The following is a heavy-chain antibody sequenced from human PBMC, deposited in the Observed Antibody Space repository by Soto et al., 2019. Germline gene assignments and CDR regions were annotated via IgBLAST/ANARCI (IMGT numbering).Heavy chain of an antibody. J-gene: IGHJ5*02. CDR1: VFICENFG. V-gene: IGHV3-23*01. CDR3: AKNQGVELVPLATVDWFDP. Sequence: PGVTLRLSCAASVFICENFGMSWVRQAPGKGREWISSISGSGFKKYYADSVKGRFTISRDNSKSTVYLELNNLSAEDTAVYHCAKNQGVELVPLATVDWFDPWGQGSVVTVSS. CDR2: ISGSGFKK. D-gene: IGHD1-26*01.